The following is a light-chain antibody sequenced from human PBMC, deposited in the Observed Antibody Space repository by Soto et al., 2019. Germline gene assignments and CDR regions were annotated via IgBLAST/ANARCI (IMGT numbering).Light chain of an antibody. J-gene: IGKJ1*01. Sequence: EIVLTQSPGTLSLSPGERATLSCRASQSVSSSYVAWYQQKPRQAPSLLIYGASSRATGIPDRFSGSGSGTDFTLTISRLEPEDFAVYYCQQYGNSRWTFGQGTKVEI. CDR2: GAS. CDR3: QQYGNSRWT. V-gene: IGKV3-20*01. CDR1: QSVSSSY.